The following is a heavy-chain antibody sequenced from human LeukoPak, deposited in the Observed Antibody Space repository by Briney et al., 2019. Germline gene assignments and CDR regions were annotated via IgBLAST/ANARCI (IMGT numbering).Heavy chain of an antibody. CDR2: IYYSGST. J-gene: IGHJ4*02. V-gene: IGHV4-30-4*01. Sequence: SETLSLTCTVSGGSISSCDYYWRWIRQPPGKGLEWIGYIYYSGSTYYNPSLKSRVTISVDTSKNQFSLKLSSVTAADTAVYYCARSVSSLPFDYWGQGTLVTVSS. CDR3: ARSVSSLPFDY. CDR1: GGSISSCDYY.